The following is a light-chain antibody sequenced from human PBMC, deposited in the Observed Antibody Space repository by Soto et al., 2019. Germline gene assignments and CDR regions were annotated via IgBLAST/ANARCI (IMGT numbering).Light chain of an antibody. CDR2: ATS. CDR3: QQYGGSPPAYT. Sequence: EVVLTQSPGPLSLSPGERATLSCRASQSVDRNYLSWFQHKRGQPPRVLVFATSSRAAGTPVRFSCSGSGTNFTLTITRVEPEDFGFYYCQQYGGSPPAYTFGLGTKLEI. V-gene: IGKV3-20*01. CDR1: QSVDRNY. J-gene: IGKJ2*01.